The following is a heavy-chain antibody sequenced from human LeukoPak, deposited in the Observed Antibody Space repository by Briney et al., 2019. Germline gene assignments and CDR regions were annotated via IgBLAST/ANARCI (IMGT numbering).Heavy chain of an antibody. CDR1: GFTFSSYW. CDR2: INSDGSST. Sequence: GGSLRLSCAASGFTFSSYWMHWVRQAPGKGLVWVSRINSDGSSTSYADSVKGRFTISRDNAKNTLYLQMNSLRAEDTAIYYCAKDITYGSGSYYGGDYWGQGTLVTVSS. D-gene: IGHD3-10*01. CDR3: AKDITYGSGSYYGGDY. V-gene: IGHV3-74*01. J-gene: IGHJ4*02.